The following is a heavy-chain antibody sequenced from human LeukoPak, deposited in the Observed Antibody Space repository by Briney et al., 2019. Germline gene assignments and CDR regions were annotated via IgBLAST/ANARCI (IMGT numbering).Heavy chain of an antibody. CDR1: GFTFSSYW. CDR2: INSDGSST. V-gene: IGHV3-74*01. D-gene: IGHD4-11*01. CDR3: ARSSYSNGEANDY. Sequence: PGGSLRLSCAASGFTFSSYWMHWVRQAPGKGLVWVSRINSDGSSTSYADSVKGRFTISRDNAKNTLYLQMNSLRAEDTAVCYCARSSYSNGEANDYWGQGTLVTVSS. J-gene: IGHJ4*02.